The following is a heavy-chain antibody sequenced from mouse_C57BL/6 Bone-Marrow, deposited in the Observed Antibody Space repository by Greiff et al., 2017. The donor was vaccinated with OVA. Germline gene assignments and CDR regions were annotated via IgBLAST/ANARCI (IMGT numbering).Heavy chain of an antibody. D-gene: IGHD1-1*01. Sequence: EVMLVESGEGLVKPGGSLKLSCAASGFTFSSYAMSWVRQTPEKRLEWVAYISSGGDYIYYADTVKGRFTISRDNARNTLYLQMSSLKSEDTAMYYCTIRDYYGSSPFYAMDYWGQGTSVTVSS. CDR3: TIRDYYGSSPFYAMDY. CDR2: ISSGGDYI. J-gene: IGHJ4*01. V-gene: IGHV5-9-1*02. CDR1: GFTFSSYA.